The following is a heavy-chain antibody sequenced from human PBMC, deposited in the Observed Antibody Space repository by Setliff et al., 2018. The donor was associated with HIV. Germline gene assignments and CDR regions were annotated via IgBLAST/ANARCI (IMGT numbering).Heavy chain of an antibody. CDR3: ARDQLLVGTTTGYYYYGMDV. CDR1: DSGTYY. Sequence: PSETLSLTCTVSDSGTYYWSWIRQPAGKGLEWIGRVSSRGDTNYNPSLKSRVTMSVDTSKNQFSLKPSSVTAADTAVYYCARDQLLVGTTTGYYYYGMDVWGQGTTVTVSS. D-gene: IGHD1-26*01. CDR2: VSSRGDT. J-gene: IGHJ6*02. V-gene: IGHV4-4*07.